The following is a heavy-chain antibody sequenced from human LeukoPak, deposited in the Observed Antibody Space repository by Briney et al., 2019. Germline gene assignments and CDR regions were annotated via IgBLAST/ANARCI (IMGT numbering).Heavy chain of an antibody. CDR3: PTVPAAVGIEYSFDN. D-gene: IGHD6-13*01. V-gene: IGHV3-7*01. J-gene: IGHJ4*02. CDR1: GFTVSSNY. Sequence: GGSLRLSCAASGFTVSSNYMSWVRQAPGKGLEWVANMRRDGNEIYYLDSVRGRFTISRDNAKNSLYLQMNSLRAEDTAVYYCPTVPAAVGIEYSFDNGGREPRATVSS. CDR2: MRRDGNEI.